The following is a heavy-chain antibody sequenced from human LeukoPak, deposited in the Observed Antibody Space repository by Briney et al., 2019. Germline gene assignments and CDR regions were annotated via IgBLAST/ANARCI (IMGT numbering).Heavy chain of an antibody. Sequence: GGSLTLSCAASGFTFSSYAMNWVRQAPGKGLEWVSGISGSGSNTYYADSVKGPFTISRDNSKNTVYLQMNSLRAEDTAIYYCAQSPTGSRGGLDYWGQGTLVTVSS. D-gene: IGHD3-16*01. V-gene: IGHV3-23*01. CDR2: ISGSGSNT. CDR1: GFTFSSYA. J-gene: IGHJ4*02. CDR3: AQSPTGSRGGLDY.